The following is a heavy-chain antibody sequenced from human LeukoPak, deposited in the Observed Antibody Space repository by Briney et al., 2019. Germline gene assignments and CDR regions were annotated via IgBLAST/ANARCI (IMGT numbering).Heavy chain of an antibody. Sequence: GGSLRLSCAASGFTFDDYAMHWVRQAPGKGLEWVSGISWNSGSIGYADSVKGRFTISRDNAKNSLYLQMNSLRAEDTAVYYCLIAARPGYAFDIWGQGTMVTVSS. D-gene: IGHD6-6*01. CDR1: GFTFDDYA. V-gene: IGHV3-9*01. CDR2: ISWNSGSI. CDR3: LIAARPGYAFDI. J-gene: IGHJ3*02.